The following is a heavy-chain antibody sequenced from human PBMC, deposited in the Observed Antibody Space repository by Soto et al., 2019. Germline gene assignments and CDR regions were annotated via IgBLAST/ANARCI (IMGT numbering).Heavy chain of an antibody. CDR3: ARDWEWFGEISHSAFDI. CDR1: GFTFSGYW. J-gene: IGHJ3*02. Sequence: PGGSLRLSCAASGFTFSGYWMNWVRQAPGKGLEWVANINQDGSEKYYVDSVKGRFTISRDNAKNSLFLQMNSLRAEDTAVYYCARDWEWFGEISHSAFDIWGQGTMVTVSS. D-gene: IGHD3-10*01. V-gene: IGHV3-7*04. CDR2: INQDGSEK.